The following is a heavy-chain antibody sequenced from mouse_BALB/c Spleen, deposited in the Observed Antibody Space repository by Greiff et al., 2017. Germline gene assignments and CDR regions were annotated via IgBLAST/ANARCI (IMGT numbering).Heavy chain of an antibody. D-gene: IGHD1-1*01. CDR1: GFTFSSYT. CDR2: ISNGGGST. V-gene: IGHV5-12-2*01. Sequence: DVMLVESGGGLVQPGGSLKLSCAASGFTFSSYTMSWVRQTPEKRLEWVAYISNGGGSTYYPDTVKGRFTISRDNAKNTLYLQMSSLKSEDTAMYYCAREGLLRGVFDYWGQGTTLTVSS. CDR3: AREGLLRGVFDY. J-gene: IGHJ2*01.